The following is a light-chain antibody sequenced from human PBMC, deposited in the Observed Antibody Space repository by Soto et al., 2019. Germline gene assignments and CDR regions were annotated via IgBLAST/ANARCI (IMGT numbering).Light chain of an antibody. V-gene: IGKV3-15*01. Sequence: IVLTQSPDTLSVSPGEGATLSCRASQSVSSKLARYQQKPGQAPRLLIYGASTRATGIPARFSGSGSGTEFTLIISSLQSEDSAVYYCQQYNSWLWTFGQGTKVDIK. CDR3: QQYNSWLWT. J-gene: IGKJ1*01. CDR1: QSVSSK. CDR2: GAS.